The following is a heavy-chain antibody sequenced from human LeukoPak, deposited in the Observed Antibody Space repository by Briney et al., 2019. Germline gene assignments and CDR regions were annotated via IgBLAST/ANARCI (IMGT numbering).Heavy chain of an antibody. CDR1: GFTFYTYA. CDR3: ARDGGHPLTSYYRAY. CDR2: IIGSGGNT. V-gene: IGHV3-23*01. J-gene: IGHJ4*02. Sequence: GGSLRLSCAASGFTFYTYAMTWVRQAPGKGLEWVSTIIGSGGNTFYADSVKGRFTISRDNSKNTLSLQLTSLRAEDTGIYFCARDGGHPLTSYYRAYWGQGTLVTVSS. D-gene: IGHD4-11*01.